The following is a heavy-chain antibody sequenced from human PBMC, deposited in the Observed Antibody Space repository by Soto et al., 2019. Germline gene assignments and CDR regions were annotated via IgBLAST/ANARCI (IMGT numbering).Heavy chain of an antibody. CDR2: IYYSGST. J-gene: IGHJ4*02. CDR1: GGSISSGGYY. D-gene: IGHD1-26*01. V-gene: IGHV4-31*03. CDR3: AREGGIVGATAADY. Sequence: QVQLQESGPGLVKPSQTLSLTCTVSGGSISSGGYYWSWIRQHPGKGLEWIGYIYYSGSTYYNPSHNSRVTISVDTSKNQFSLKLSSVTAADTAVYYCAREGGIVGATAADYWGQGTLVTVSS.